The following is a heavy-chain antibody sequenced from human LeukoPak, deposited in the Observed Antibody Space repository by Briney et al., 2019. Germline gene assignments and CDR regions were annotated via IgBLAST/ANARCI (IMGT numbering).Heavy chain of an antibody. CDR1: GFSFSSYS. CDR3: AREPYFYMDV. CDR2: ISSSGIYI. D-gene: IGHD3-22*01. V-gene: IGHV3-21*01. Sequence: PGGSLRLSGAASGFSFSSYSMDWVRQAPGKGLEWVSSISSSGIYIYYAESMKGRFTISRDNAKNSLYLQMDSLRAEATAVYYCAREPYFYMDVWGKGTTVTVSS. J-gene: IGHJ6*04.